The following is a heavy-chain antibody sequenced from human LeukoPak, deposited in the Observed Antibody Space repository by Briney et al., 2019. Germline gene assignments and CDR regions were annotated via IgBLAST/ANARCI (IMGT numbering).Heavy chain of an antibody. CDR1: GYTFTSYY. J-gene: IGHJ6*02. CDR2: INPSGGST. V-gene: IGHV1-46*01. Sequence: ASVKVSCKASGYTFTSYYMHWVRQAPGQGLEWMGIINPSGGSTSYAQKFQGRVTMTRDTSISTAYMELSRLRSDDTAVYYCARRAYYYGSGSAQDYYYGMDVWGQGTTVTVSS. CDR3: ARRAYYYGSGSAQDYYYGMDV. D-gene: IGHD3-10*01.